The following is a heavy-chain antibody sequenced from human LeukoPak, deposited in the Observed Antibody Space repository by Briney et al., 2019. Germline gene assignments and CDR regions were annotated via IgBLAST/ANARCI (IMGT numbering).Heavy chain of an antibody. J-gene: IGHJ6*02. V-gene: IGHV3-48*04. CDR2: ISSSSSTI. CDR1: GFTFSSYS. Sequence: GGSLRLSCAASGFTFSSYSMNWVRQAPGKGLEWVSYISSSSSTIYYADSVKGRFTISRDNAKNSLYLQMNSLRAEDTAVYYCARDRRWLQSTTDYYGMDVWGQGTTVTVSS. CDR3: ARDRRWLQSTTDYYGMDV. D-gene: IGHD5-24*01.